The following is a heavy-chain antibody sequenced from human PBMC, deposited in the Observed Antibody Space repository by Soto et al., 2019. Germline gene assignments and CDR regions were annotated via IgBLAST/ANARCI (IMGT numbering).Heavy chain of an antibody. CDR1: GFTFSSAW. Sequence: EVQLVESGGGLVEPGGSLRLSCAASGFTFSSAWMNWVRQAPGKGLEWVGLIKSRHDGGTTDYAAPVKGRFSISRDDSRNTLYLQMNSLITEDTAVYYCAADLPNDNSPLDYWGQGTLVTVSS. D-gene: IGHD1-1*01. V-gene: IGHV3-15*07. J-gene: IGHJ4*02. CDR3: AADLPNDNSPLDY. CDR2: IKSRHDGGTT.